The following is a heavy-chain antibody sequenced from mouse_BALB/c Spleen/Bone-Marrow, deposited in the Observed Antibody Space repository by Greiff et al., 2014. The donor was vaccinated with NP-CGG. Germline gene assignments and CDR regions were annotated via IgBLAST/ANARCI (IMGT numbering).Heavy chain of an antibody. D-gene: IGHD2-14*01. CDR2: INPYNDGT. Sequence: EVQLQQSGPELVKPGASVKMSCKASGYTFTSYVMHWVKQTPGQGLERIGYINPYNDGTKYNEKFKGKATLTSDKSSSTAYMDRSSLTSDAFAVYYCASRYYRYDGFAYWGQGTLVTVSA. V-gene: IGHV1-14*01. J-gene: IGHJ3*01. CDR3: ASRYYRYDGFAY. CDR1: GYTFTSYV.